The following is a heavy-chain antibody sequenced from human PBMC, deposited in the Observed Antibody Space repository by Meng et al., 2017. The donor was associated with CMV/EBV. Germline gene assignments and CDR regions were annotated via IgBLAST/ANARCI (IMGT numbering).Heavy chain of an antibody. V-gene: IGHV4-34*01. J-gene: IGHJ4*02. CDR1: GGSFSGYY. CDR2: INHSGST. CDR3: AGVGGDIVVVPALGYFDY. D-gene: IGHD2-2*01. Sequence: GSLRLSCAVYGGSFSGYYWSWIRQPPGKGLEWIGEINHSGSTNYNPSLKSRVTISVDTSKNQFSLKLSAVTAADTAVYYCAGVGGDIVVVPALGYFDYWGQGTLVTVSS.